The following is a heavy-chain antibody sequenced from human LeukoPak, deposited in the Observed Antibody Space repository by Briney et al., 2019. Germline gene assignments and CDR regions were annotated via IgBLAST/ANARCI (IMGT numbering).Heavy chain of an antibody. CDR3: AKDEEEDSSSSY. V-gene: IGHV3-7*01. CDR2: INQDGSEK. J-gene: IGHJ4*02. CDR1: GFTFTTYW. Sequence: GGSLRLSCAASGFTFTTYWMSWVRQAPGKGLEWVANINQDGSEKYFVDSVKGRFTISRDNAKNSLYLQMNSLRVEDTAVYYCAKDEEEDSSSSYWGQGTLVTVSS. D-gene: IGHD6-6*01.